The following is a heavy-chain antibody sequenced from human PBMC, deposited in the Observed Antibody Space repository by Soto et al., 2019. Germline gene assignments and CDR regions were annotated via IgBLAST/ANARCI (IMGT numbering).Heavy chain of an antibody. Sequence: QLQLQESGPGLVKPSETLSLTCTVSGGSISSSSYYWGWIRQPPGKGLEWIGSIYYSGSTYYNPSLKSRVTISVDTSKNQFSLKLSSVTAADTAVYYCARRGVGATSGYYFDYWGQGTLVTVSS. D-gene: IGHD1-26*01. V-gene: IGHV4-39*01. CDR3: ARRGVGATSGYYFDY. CDR2: IYYSGST. CDR1: GGSISSSSYY. J-gene: IGHJ4*02.